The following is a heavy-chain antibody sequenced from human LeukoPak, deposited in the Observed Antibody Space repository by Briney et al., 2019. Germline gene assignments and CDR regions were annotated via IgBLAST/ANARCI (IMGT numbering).Heavy chain of an antibody. J-gene: IGHJ3*02. V-gene: IGHV4-4*07. Sequence: PSETLSLTCTVSGGSISSYYWSWIRQPAGKGLEWIGRIYTSGSTNYNPSLKSRVTMSVDTSKNQFSLKLSSVTAADTAVYYCARATDVLLWFGEPQAGAFDIWGQGTMVTVSS. CDR2: IYTSGST. CDR1: GGSISSYY. CDR3: ARATDVLLWFGEPQAGAFDI. D-gene: IGHD3-10*01.